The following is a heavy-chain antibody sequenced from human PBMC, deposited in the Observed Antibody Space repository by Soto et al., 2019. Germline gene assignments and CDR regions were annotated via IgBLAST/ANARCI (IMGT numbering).Heavy chain of an antibody. CDR2: INSGGST. CDR3: ASPFLYASGKG. Sequence: EVQLVESGGGLVQPGGSLRLSCAASGFTVRSNYMSWVRQAPGKGLEWVSFINSGGSTYYADSVKGRFTISRDNSKNTLYLQMISLRAEDTAVYYCASPFLYASGKGWGQGTLVTVSS. CDR1: GFTVRSNY. J-gene: IGHJ4*02. D-gene: IGHD2-8*01. V-gene: IGHV3-66*01.